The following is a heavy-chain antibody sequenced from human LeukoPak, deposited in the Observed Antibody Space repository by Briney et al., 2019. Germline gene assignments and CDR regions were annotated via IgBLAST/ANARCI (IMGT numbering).Heavy chain of an antibody. V-gene: IGHV1-2*06. CDR1: GYTFTSYD. J-gene: IGHJ4*02. CDR2: INPNSGGT. D-gene: IGHD2-15*01. Sequence: ASVKVSCKASGYTFTSYDINWVRQAPGQGLEWMGRINPNSGGTNYAQKFQGRVTMTRDTSISTAYMELSRLRSDDTAVYYCARDRAGGYFDYWGQGTLVTVSS. CDR3: ARDRAGGYFDY.